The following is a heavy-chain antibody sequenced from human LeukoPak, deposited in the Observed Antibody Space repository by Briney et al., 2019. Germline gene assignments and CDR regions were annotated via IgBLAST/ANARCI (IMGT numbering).Heavy chain of an antibody. CDR2: ISSSGSTI. CDR3: ARDRGVGAQDAFDI. Sequence: GGSLRLSCAASGFTFSSYEMNWVRQAPGKGLEWVSYISSSGSTIYYADSVKGRFTISRDNAKNSLYLQMNSLRAEDTAVYHCARDRGVGAQDAFDIWGQGTMVTVSS. D-gene: IGHD1-26*01. J-gene: IGHJ3*02. CDR1: GFTFSSYE. V-gene: IGHV3-48*03.